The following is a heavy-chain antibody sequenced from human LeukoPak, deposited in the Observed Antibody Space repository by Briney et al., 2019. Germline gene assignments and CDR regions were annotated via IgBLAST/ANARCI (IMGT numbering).Heavy chain of an antibody. CDR3: ARGAYGDK. J-gene: IGHJ4*02. CDR1: GYTLTSYG. V-gene: IGHV1-18*01. D-gene: IGHD4-17*01. Sequence: ASVKVSCTASGYTLTSYGINWMRQAPGQGLEWMGWISTQSGNTNYAQKVQGRLTLTTDRSTNTAYMELRSLRSDDTAVYYCARGAYGDKWGQGTMVTVSS. CDR2: ISTQSGNT.